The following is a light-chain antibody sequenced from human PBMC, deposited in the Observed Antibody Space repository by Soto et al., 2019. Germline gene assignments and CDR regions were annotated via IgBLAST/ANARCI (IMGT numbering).Light chain of an antibody. J-gene: IGKJ1*01. CDR3: LLDFSYFWA. Sequence: AIQLTQSPSSLSSSVGDRLTITCRASQAIRTALGWYQQKPGKAPKLLIYAASTLQGGVPPRFSGSGSGTDFTLTISSLQPEDFATYYCLLDFSYFWAFGQGTKVDIK. CDR1: QAIRTA. V-gene: IGKV1-6*01. CDR2: AAS.